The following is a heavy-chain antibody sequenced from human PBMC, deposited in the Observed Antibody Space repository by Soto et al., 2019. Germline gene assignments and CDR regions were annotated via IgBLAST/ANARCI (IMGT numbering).Heavy chain of an antibody. J-gene: IGHJ6*02. CDR1: GFTFGDYA. Sequence: GGSLRLSCTASGFTFGDYAMSWVRQAPGKGLEWVGFIRSKAYGGTTEYAASVKGRFTISRDDSKSIAYLQMNSLKTEDTAVYYCTTVPESGYYNGAYYYYYGMDAWGQGTTVTVSS. CDR3: TTVPESGYYNGAYYYYYGMDA. D-gene: IGHD3-3*01. CDR2: IRSKAYGGTT. V-gene: IGHV3-49*04.